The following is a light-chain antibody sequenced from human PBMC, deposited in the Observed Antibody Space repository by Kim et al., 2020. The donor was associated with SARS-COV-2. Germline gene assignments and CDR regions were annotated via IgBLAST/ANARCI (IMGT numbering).Light chain of an antibody. CDR1: SSNVSGYSF. V-gene: IGLV2-14*03. CDR2: DVS. J-gene: IGLJ1*01. Sequence: GQSITISCTGTSSNVSGYSFVSWYQQHPGKAPKLMIYDVSNRPSGVSNRFSGSKSGNTASLTISGLQAEDEADYYCSSYTSSSTLPFGTGTKVTVL. CDR3: SSYTSSSTLP.